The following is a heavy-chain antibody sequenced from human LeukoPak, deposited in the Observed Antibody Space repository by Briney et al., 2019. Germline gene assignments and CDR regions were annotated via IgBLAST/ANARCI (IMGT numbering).Heavy chain of an antibody. D-gene: IGHD6-19*01. V-gene: IGHV3-23*01. J-gene: IGHJ1*01. Sequence: GGSLRLSCAASGFTFSSYAMSWVRQAPGQGLEWVSAISGSGGSTYYADSVKGRFTISRDNSKNTLYLQMNSLRAEDTAVYYCAKGEQWLYSEYFQHWGQGTLVTVSS. CDR3: AKGEQWLYSEYFQH. CDR1: GFTFSSYA. CDR2: ISGSGGST.